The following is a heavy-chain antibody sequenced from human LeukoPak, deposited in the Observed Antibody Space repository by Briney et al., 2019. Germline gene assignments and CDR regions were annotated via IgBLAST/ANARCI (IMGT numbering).Heavy chain of an antibody. CDR1: VCTFTIYG. D-gene: IGHD5-12*01. CDR3: ARWLIGHYLDY. CDR2: ISAYGNT. Sequence: ASVKVSCKSSVCTFTIYGISWVRQAPGHGLEWMGLISAYGNTNYAQNLQGRVTMTTDTSTSTAYMELRSLRSDDTAEYYCARWLIGHYLDYWGQGTLVTVSS. J-gene: IGHJ4*02. V-gene: IGHV1-18*01.